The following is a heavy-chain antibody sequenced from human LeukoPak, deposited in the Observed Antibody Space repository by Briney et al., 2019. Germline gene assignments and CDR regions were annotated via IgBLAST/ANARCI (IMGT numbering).Heavy chain of an antibody. V-gene: IGHV1-18*01. D-gene: IGHD3-3*01. J-gene: IGHJ4*02. CDR3: ARDRDYDFWSGFDY. Sequence: ASVKVSCKASGYTFTSYGISWVRQAPGQGLEWMGWISAYKGNTNYAQKLQGGVTMTTDTSTSTAYMELRSLRSDDTAVYYCARDRDYDFWSGFDYWGQGTLVTVSS. CDR2: ISAYKGNT. CDR1: GYTFTSYG.